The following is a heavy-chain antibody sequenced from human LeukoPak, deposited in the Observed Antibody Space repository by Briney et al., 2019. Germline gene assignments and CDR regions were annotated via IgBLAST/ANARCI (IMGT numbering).Heavy chain of an antibody. D-gene: IGHD2-2*01. J-gene: IGHJ6*02. Sequence: GESLKISCKGSGYSFSNYWIGWVRQMPGKGLEWMGIIFPGDSHARYSPSFQGQVTISADTSIRTAYPQLISLKASDTAMYYCARHRRTKTHRYYYGMDVWGQGTTVTVPS. CDR2: IFPGDSHA. V-gene: IGHV5-51*01. CDR3: ARHRRTKTHRYYYGMDV. CDR1: GYSFSNYW.